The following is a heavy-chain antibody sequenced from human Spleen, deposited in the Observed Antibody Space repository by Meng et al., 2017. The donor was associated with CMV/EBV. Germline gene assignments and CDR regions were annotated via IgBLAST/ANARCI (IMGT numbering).Heavy chain of an antibody. CDR1: GYTFTSYY. D-gene: IGHD2-2*02. J-gene: IGHJ4*02. V-gene: IGHV1-46*01. Sequence: ASVKVSCKASGYTFTSYYMHWVRQAPGQGLEWMGIINPSGGSTSYAQKFQGRVTMTRDTSTSTVYMELSSLRSEDTAVYYCARSLSPVNRYCSSTSCYNFDYWGQGTLVTVSS. CDR2: INPSGGST. CDR3: ARSLSPVNRYCSSTSCYNFDY.